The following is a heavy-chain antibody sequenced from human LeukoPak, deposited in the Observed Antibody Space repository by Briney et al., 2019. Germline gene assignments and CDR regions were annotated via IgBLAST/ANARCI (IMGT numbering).Heavy chain of an antibody. J-gene: IGHJ4*02. V-gene: IGHV4-59*01. D-gene: IGHD1-26*01. CDR2: IYYSGST. CDR3: ARGEVGATGLFDY. Sequence: PSETLSLTCTVSGGSISSYYWSWIRQPPGKGLEWIGYIYYSGSTNYNPSLKSRVTISVDTSKNQFSLKLSSVTAADTAVYYCARGEVGATGLFDYWGQGTLVTVSS. CDR1: GGSISSYY.